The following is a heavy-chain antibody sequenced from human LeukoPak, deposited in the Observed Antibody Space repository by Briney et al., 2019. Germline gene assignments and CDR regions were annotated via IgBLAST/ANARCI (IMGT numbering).Heavy chain of an antibody. V-gene: IGHV1-3*01. CDR2: INAGNGNT. CDR1: GYTFTSYA. Sequence: ASVKVSCKASGYTFTSYAMHWVRQAPGQRLEWMGWINAGNGNTKYSQKFQARVTITRDTSASTAYMELSSLRSGDTAVYYCARDPIGSRWPYYFDYWGQGTLVTVSS. J-gene: IGHJ4*02. CDR3: ARDPIGSRWPYYFDY. D-gene: IGHD6-13*01.